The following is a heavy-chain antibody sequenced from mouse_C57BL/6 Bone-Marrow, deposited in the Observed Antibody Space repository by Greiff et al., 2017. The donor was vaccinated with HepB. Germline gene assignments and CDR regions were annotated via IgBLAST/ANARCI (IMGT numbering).Heavy chain of an antibody. D-gene: IGHD1-1*01. Sequence: EVKLVESGPGLVKPSQSLSLTCSVTGYSITSGYYWNWIRQFPGNKLEWMGYISYDGSNNYNPSLKNRISITRDTSKNQFFLKLNSVTTEDTATYYCARYYYGSSYVEWYFDVWGTGTTVTVSS. J-gene: IGHJ1*03. CDR3: ARYYYGSSYVEWYFDV. CDR1: GYSITSGYY. CDR2: ISYDGSN. V-gene: IGHV3-6*01.